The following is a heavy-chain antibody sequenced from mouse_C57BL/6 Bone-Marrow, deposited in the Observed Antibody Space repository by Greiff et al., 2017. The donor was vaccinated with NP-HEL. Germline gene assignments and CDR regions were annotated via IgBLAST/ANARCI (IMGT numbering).Heavy chain of an antibody. J-gene: IGHJ3*01. CDR3: ASRGSSYSAWFAY. CDR2: IYPGDGDT. V-gene: IGHV1-80*01. D-gene: IGHD1-1*01. CDR1: GYAFSSYW. Sequence: VKLQESGAELVKPGASVKISCKASGYAFSSYWMNWVKQRPGKGLEWIGQIYPGDGDTNYNGKFKGKATLTADKSSSTAYMQLSSLTSEDSAVYFCASRGSSYSAWFAYWGQGTLVTVSA.